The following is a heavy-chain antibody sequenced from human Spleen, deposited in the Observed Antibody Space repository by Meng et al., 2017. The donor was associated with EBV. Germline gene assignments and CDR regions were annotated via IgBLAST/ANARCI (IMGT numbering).Heavy chain of an antibody. Sequence: QVQLQQSGPGLVKAPQTLSLTCPISGDSVSRNNIAWNWIRQSSSRGLEWLGRTYYRSKWYNDYAVSVKSRITINPDSSKNQFSLQLNSVTPEDTAVYYCARSSIYGDYGFDYWGQGTLVTVSS. D-gene: IGHD4-17*01. J-gene: IGHJ4*02. CDR1: GDSVSRNNIA. V-gene: IGHV6-1*01. CDR3: ARSSIYGDYGFDY. CDR2: TYYRSKWYN.